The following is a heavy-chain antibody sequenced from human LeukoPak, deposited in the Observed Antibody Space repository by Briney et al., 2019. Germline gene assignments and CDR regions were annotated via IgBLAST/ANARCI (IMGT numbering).Heavy chain of an antibody. CDR3: ARVSHYYDSSGLFDI. D-gene: IGHD3-22*01. J-gene: IGHJ3*02. Sequence: ASVKVSCKASGYTFTSYYMHWVRQAPGQGLEWMGIINPSGGSTSYAQKFQVRVTMTSDTSTSTVYMELSSLRSEDAAVYYCARVSHYYDSSGLFDIWGQGTMVTVSS. V-gene: IGHV1-46*01. CDR2: INPSGGST. CDR1: GYTFTSYY.